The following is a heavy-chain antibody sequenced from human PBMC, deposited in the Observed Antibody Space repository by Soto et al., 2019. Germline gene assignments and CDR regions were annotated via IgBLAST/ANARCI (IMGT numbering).Heavy chain of an antibody. D-gene: IGHD4-17*01. CDR3: ARGRSNDYGDYVAFDI. CDR1: GDSVSINSAA. J-gene: IGHJ3*02. V-gene: IGHV6-1*01. CDR2: TYYRSKWYN. Sequence: SQTLSLPCAISGDSVSINSAALNWIRQSPSRGLEWLGRTYYRSKWYNDYAVSVKSRITINPDTSKNQFSLQLNSVTPEDTAVYYCARGRSNDYGDYVAFDIWGQGTMVTVSS.